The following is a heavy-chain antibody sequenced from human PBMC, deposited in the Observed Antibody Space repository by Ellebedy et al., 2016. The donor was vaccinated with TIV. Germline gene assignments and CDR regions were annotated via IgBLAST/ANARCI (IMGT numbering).Heavy chain of an antibody. V-gene: IGHV4-39*07. Sequence: MPSETLSLTCTVSGGSISNSDYYWNWIRQPPGKGLEWIGSIYYSGSAYYNPSLKSRVTVSVDTSKNQFSLNLSPGTAADTAVYYWARDPALPRGRLDTWGQGTLVTVSS. CDR3: ARDPALPRGRLDT. CDR2: IYYSGSA. CDR1: GGSISNSDYY. J-gene: IGHJ5*02.